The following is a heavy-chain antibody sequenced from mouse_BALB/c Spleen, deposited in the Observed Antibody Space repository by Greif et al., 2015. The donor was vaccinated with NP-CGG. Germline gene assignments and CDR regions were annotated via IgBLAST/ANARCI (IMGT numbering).Heavy chain of an antibody. J-gene: IGHJ2*01. V-gene: IGHV1-87*01. Sequence: LQESGAELARPGASVKLSCKASGYTFTSYWMQWVKQRPGQGLEWIGAIYPGDGDTRYTQKFKGKATLTADKSSSTAYMQLSSLASEDSAVYYCARSSYYYGSSYFDYWGQGTTLTVSS. D-gene: IGHD1-1*01. CDR3: ARSSYYYGSSYFDY. CDR2: IYPGDGDT. CDR1: GYTFTSYW.